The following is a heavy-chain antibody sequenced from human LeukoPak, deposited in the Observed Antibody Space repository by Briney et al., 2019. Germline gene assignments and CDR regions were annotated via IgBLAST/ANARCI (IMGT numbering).Heavy chain of an antibody. CDR1: GGSISSYY. Sequence: SETLSLTCTVSGGSISSYYWSWIRQPPGKGLEWIGYIYYSGSTNYNPSLKSRVTISVDTSKNQFSLKLSSVTAADTAVYHCARESDYGDAFDIWGQGTMVTVSS. D-gene: IGHD4-17*01. V-gene: IGHV4-59*01. CDR2: IYYSGST. CDR3: ARESDYGDAFDI. J-gene: IGHJ3*02.